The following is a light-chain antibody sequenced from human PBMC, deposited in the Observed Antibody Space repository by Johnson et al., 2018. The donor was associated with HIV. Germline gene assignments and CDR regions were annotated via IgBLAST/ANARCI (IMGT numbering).Light chain of an antibody. CDR2: DNN. CDR1: SSNIGNNY. CDR3: GTWDSGLSAHYV. V-gene: IGLV1-51*01. J-gene: IGLJ1*01. Sequence: QSVLTQPPSVSAAPGQKVTISCSGSSSNIGNNYVSWYQQLPGTAPKLLIYDNNKRPSGIPDRFSGSKSGTSATLGITGLQTGDEADNYCGTWDSGLSAHYVCGTGTGFTVL.